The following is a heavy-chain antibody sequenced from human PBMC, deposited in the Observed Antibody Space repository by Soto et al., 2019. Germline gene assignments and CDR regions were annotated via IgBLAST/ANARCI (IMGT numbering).Heavy chain of an antibody. Sequence: QVQLVESGGGVVQPGRSLRLSCAVSEFTFSIYGMQWVRQAPGKGLECVAGISYDGSDKYYVDSVKGRFTISRDNSKNTLYLQMNSLRAEDTAVYYCARVGGRFVWDVKNDAYDMWGRGTMVTVSS. J-gene: IGHJ3*02. CDR3: ARVGGRFVWDVKNDAYDM. D-gene: IGHD3-16*01. V-gene: IGHV3-30*03. CDR1: EFTFSIYG. CDR2: ISYDGSDK.